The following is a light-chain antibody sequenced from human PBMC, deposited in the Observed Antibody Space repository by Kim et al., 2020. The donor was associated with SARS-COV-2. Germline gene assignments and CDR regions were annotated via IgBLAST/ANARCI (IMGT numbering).Light chain of an antibody. CDR2: DAS. V-gene: IGKV3-11*01. Sequence: SLSPGESATLSCRASQSISNYLAWYQQKAGQAPRLLIYDASNRATGIPARFSGRGSGTDFTLTISSLGPEDSAVYYCQQRSGWPTFGQGTRLEIK. CDR1: QSISNY. J-gene: IGKJ5*01. CDR3: QQRSGWPT.